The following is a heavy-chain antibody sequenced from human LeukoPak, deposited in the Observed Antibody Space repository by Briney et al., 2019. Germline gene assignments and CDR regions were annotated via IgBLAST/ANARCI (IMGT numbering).Heavy chain of an antibody. CDR1: DGSSTTCY. CDR3: ARGAPVAGHDAFDI. Sequence: SETLSLTCTVSDGSSTTCYWKWPRQPAGKGLEFIGRIYASGTSTYNTCLKSRGTMSVDTSKNQFSMELTSVTAADTAVYYCARGAPVAGHDAFDIWGQGTLVTVPS. CDR2: IYASGTS. V-gene: IGHV4-4*07. D-gene: IGHD6-19*01. J-gene: IGHJ3*02.